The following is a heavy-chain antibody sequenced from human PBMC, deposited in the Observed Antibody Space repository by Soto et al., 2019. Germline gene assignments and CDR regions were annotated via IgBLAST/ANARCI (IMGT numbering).Heavy chain of an antibody. D-gene: IGHD4-17*01. CDR2: IYHSGTP. CDR3: ARASTTVTTLDY. V-gene: IGHV4-30-2*01. CDR1: GGSISSGGYS. J-gene: IGHJ4*02. Sequence: QLQLQESGSGLVKPSQTLSLTCAVSGGSISSGGYSWSWIRQPPGKGLEWIGYIYHSGTPYYNPSLKSRVTISVDRSKNQCSLKLSSVTAADTAVYYCARASTTVTTLDYWGQGTLVTVSS.